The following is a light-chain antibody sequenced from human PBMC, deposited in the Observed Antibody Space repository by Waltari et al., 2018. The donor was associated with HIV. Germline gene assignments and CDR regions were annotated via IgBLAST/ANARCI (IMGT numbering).Light chain of an antibody. CDR3: QVWDRSSDVV. J-gene: IGLJ2*01. Sequence: SYVVTQPPSVSVAPGQTARMTCGGNNIGSKSVHWYQQKSGQAPVLVLYDDKDRPSGIPARVSGSNSGNTATLTISRVEAGDEADYYCQVWDRSSDVVFGGGTKLTVL. CDR2: DDK. CDR1: NIGSKS. V-gene: IGLV3-21*02.